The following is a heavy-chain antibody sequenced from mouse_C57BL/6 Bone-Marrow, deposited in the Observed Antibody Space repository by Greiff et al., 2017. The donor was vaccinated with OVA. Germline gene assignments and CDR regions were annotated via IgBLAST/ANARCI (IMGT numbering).Heavy chain of an antibody. CDR1: GYTFTSYW. J-gene: IGHJ1*03. CDR3: ARGGYHWYFDV. V-gene: IGHV1-50*01. Sequence: QVQLKQPGAELVKPGASVKLSCKASGYTFTSYWMQWVKQRPGQGLEWIGEIDPSDSYTNYNQKFKGKATLTVDTSSSTAYMQLSSLTSEDSAVYYCARGGYHWYFDVWGTGTTVTVSS. D-gene: IGHD2-2*01. CDR2: IDPSDSYT.